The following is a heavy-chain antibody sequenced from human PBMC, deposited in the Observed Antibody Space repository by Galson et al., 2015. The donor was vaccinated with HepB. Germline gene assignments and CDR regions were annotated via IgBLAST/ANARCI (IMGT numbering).Heavy chain of an antibody. CDR2: ISSSSSYI. J-gene: IGHJ6*03. CDR1: GFTFSSYS. Sequence: SLRLSCAASGFTFSSYSMNWVRQAPGKGLEWVSSISSSSSYIYYADSVKGRFTISRDNAKNSLYLQMNSLRAEDTAVYYCARVPLITGTTALYYYYYMDVWGKGTTVTVSS. V-gene: IGHV3-21*01. D-gene: IGHD1-7*01. CDR3: ARVPLITGTTALYYYYYMDV.